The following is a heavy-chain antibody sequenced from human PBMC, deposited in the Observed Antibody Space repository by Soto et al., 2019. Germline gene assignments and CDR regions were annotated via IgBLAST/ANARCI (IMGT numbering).Heavy chain of an antibody. CDR1: GFTFDTYS. J-gene: IGHJ4*02. CDR3: ARDGGQAAPGTFDY. Sequence: QVHLVASGGGVVQPGRSLRLSCAASGFTFDTYSMQWVRQTPGKGLEWLAVISYSGGSKYYADSAKGRFTISRDNSKNSLYLQMNSLREEDTALYYCARDGGQAAPGTFDYWGQGTLVSVSS. V-gene: IGHV3-30-3*01. D-gene: IGHD6-13*01. CDR2: ISYSGGSK.